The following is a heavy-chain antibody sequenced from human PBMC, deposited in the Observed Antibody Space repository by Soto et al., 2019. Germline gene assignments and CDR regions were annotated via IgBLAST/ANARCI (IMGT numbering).Heavy chain of an antibody. Sequence: SETLSLTCTVSGGSVGSGSYYWSWIRQPPGKGLEWIGYIYYSGSTSYNPSLKSRVTISVDTSKNQFSLKLSSVTAADTAVYYCAREVPEYPSFDYWGQGTLVP. CDR2: IYYSGST. CDR3: AREVPEYPSFDY. V-gene: IGHV4-61*01. CDR1: GGSVGSGSYY. J-gene: IGHJ4*02.